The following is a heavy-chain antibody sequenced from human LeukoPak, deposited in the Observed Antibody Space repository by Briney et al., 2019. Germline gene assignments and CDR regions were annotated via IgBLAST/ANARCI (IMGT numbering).Heavy chain of an antibody. J-gene: IGHJ3*02. CDR2: IYTSGST. V-gene: IGHV4-4*07. Sequence: SETLSLTCTVSGGSISSYYWSWIRQPAGKGLEWIGRIYTSGSTNYNPSLKSRVTMSVDTSKNQFSLKLSSVTAADTAVYYCARDRTDYYDSGGWLGWYDAFDIWGQGTMVTVSS. CDR1: GGSISSYY. D-gene: IGHD3-22*01. CDR3: ARDRTDYYDSGGWLGWYDAFDI.